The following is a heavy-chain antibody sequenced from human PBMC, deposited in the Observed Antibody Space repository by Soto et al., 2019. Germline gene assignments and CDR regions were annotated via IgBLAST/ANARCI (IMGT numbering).Heavy chain of an antibody. CDR1: GGSFSGYY. J-gene: IGHJ6*03. D-gene: IGHD2-2*01. CDR2: INHSGST. Sequence: SETLSLTCAVYGGSFSGYYWSWIRQPPGKGLEWIGEINHSGSTNYNPSLKSRVTISVDTPKNQFSLKLSSVTAADTAVYYCAKGTDIVVVPAASRGGYYMDVWGKGTTVTVSS. CDR3: AKGTDIVVVPAASRGGYYMDV. V-gene: IGHV4-34*01.